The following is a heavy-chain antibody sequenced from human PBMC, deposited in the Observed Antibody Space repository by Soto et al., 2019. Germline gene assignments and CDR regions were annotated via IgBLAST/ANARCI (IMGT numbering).Heavy chain of an antibody. Sequence: SETLSLTCAVYGGAFSGYYWSWIRQPPGKGLEWIGEINHSGSTNYNPSLKSRVTISVDTSKNQFSLKLSSVTTADTAVYYCARGRDGYKKYNWFDPWGQGTMVTVSS. CDR1: GGAFSGYY. V-gene: IGHV4-34*01. CDR3: ARGRDGYKKYNWFDP. CDR2: INHSGST. J-gene: IGHJ5*02. D-gene: IGHD5-12*01.